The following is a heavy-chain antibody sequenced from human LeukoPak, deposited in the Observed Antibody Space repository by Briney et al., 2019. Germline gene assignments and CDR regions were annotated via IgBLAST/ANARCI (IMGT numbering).Heavy chain of an antibody. Sequence: SETLSLTCAVSGGSISSRNWWSWVRQPPGKGLEWIAEIYYSGSTNYNPSLKSRVTISVDKSKNQFSLKLSSVTAADTAVYYCARERPYYYGSGSYYNIYDYWGQGTLVTVSS. CDR3: ARERPYYYGSGSYYNIYDY. CDR2: IYYSGST. D-gene: IGHD3-10*01. V-gene: IGHV4-4*02. CDR1: GGSISSRNW. J-gene: IGHJ4*02.